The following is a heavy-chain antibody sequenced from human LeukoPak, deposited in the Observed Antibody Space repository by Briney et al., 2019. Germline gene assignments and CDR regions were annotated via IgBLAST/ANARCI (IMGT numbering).Heavy chain of an antibody. CDR2: MYPGDSDI. J-gene: IGHJ3*02. CDR1: GYSFTSYW. Sequence: GESLKISCKGSGYSFTSYWIGWVRQMPGKGLEWMGIMYPGDSDIKYSPSFQGQVTMSADKSISTAYLQWSSLKASDSAMYYCASGSGPKGAFDIWGQGTKVTVSS. CDR3: ASGSGPKGAFDI. V-gene: IGHV5-51*01. D-gene: IGHD3-10*01.